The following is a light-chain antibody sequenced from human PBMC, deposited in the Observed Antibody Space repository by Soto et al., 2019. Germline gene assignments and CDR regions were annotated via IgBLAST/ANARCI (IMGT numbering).Light chain of an antibody. Sequence: DIQLTQSPSTLSTSVGDRVTITCRASQSISSWLAWYQQNPGKAPNLLIYKASRLQSGVPSRFSGSGSGTDFPLISSSLQADFFATYYCQQYNSYPYTFGQGTKLEIK. CDR1: QSISSW. CDR2: KAS. CDR3: QQYNSYPYT. V-gene: IGKV1-5*03. J-gene: IGKJ2*01.